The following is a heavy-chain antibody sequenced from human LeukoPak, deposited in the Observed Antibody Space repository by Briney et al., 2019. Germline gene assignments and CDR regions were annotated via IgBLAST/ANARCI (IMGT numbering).Heavy chain of an antibody. V-gene: IGHV3-23*01. Sequence: GGSLRLSCAASGFMFTNSVMTWVRRAPGKGLEWVSGISSTGTDTYYGDSVKGRFTISRDNSKNTLFLQMTSLRAEDTAVYYCAKGDFDFWTGYPDYYYNGVNVWGQGTTVTVSS. CDR1: GFMFTNSV. J-gene: IGHJ6*02. CDR3: AKGDFDFWTGYPDYYYNGVNV. D-gene: IGHD3/OR15-3a*01. CDR2: ISSTGTDT.